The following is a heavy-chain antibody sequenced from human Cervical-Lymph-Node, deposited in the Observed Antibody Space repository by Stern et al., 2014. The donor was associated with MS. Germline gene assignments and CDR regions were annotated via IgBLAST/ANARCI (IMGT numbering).Heavy chain of an antibody. CDR1: GGKFSSSFA. CDR3: ARGIVTNRPASTLHNLFDP. D-gene: IGHD4-17*01. Sequence: VQLVESGAEVKKPGSSVNVSCQASGGKFSSSFAVSWVRQAPGQGLEWMGRIIPIIGLANYAQKFETRLTITADRSTITVYMALSSLTSDDTALYYCARGIVTNRPASTLHNLFDPWGQGTLVTVSS. V-gene: IGHV1-69*09. CDR2: IIPIIGLA. J-gene: IGHJ5*02.